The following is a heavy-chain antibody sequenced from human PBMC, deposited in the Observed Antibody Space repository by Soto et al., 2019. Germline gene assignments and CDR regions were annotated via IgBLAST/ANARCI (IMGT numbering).Heavy chain of an antibody. J-gene: IGHJ4*02. Sequence: QVQLVESGGGVVQPGRSLRLSCAASGFTFSSYAIHWVRQAPGKGLEWVAVISYDGSNKYYADSVKGRFTISRDNSKNTLQLQMNSLRAEDTAVYYCARDSPHRRIAAAGTLAYWGQGTLVTVSS. D-gene: IGHD6-13*01. CDR1: GFTFSSYA. CDR3: ARDSPHRRIAAAGTLAY. V-gene: IGHV3-30-3*01. CDR2: ISYDGSNK.